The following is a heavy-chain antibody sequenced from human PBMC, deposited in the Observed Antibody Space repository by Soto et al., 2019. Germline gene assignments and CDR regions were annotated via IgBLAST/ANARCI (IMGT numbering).Heavy chain of an antibody. J-gene: IGHJ4*02. D-gene: IGHD3-10*01. CDR2: ISAYNGNT. Sequence: QVQLVQSGAEVKKPGASVKVSCKASGYTFTNYAISWVRQAPGQGLEWMGWISAYNGNTNYAQKLQGRVTMTTDTATSTASMEPRSLSSDDTAVYYCARELPPIDYWGQGTLVTVSS. V-gene: IGHV1-18*01. CDR3: ARELPPIDY. CDR1: GYTFTNYA.